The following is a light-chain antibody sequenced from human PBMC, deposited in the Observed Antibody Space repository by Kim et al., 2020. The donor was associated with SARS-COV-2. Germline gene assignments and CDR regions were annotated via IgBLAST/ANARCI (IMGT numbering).Light chain of an antibody. CDR2: GAS. CDR1: HTITSNY. V-gene: IGKV3-20*01. Sequence: SPCEGATLSCRASHTITSNYLAWYHPKPGQAPRLVIYGASRRATGIPDRFSGSGSGTDFTLTISRLEPEDFAVYYCQQYGSSPMYTFGQGTKLE. J-gene: IGKJ2*01. CDR3: QQYGSSPMYT.